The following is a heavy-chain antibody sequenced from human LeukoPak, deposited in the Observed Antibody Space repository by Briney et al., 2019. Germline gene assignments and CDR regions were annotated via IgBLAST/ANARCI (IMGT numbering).Heavy chain of an antibody. CDR2: IKSKTDGGTT. V-gene: IGHV3-15*01. Sequence: PGGSLRLSCAASGFTFSNAWMSWDRQAPGKGLEWVGRIKSKTDGGTTDYAAPVKGRFTISRDDSKNTLYLQMNSLKTEDTAVYYCTTEDSSSWSRAGGYWGQGTLVTVSS. D-gene: IGHD6-13*01. CDR1: GFTFSNAW. CDR3: TTEDSSSWSRAGGY. J-gene: IGHJ4*02.